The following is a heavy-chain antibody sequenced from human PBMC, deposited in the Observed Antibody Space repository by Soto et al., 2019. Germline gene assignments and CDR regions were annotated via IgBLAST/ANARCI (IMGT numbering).Heavy chain of an antibody. CDR2: IIDVGSA. V-gene: IGHV3-53*01. D-gene: IGHD6-19*01. J-gene: IGHJ5*02. CDR1: GLNVSTNY. Sequence: ELQLVESGGGMIQPGGSLRLSCAASGLNVSTNYMTLVRQPPGKGLEWVSVIIDVGSAYYEDSVEWRFSISKDNSKNTLFLQLNSLRADATAINYWAITTGWFSSTYDPWGQGTRVTVSS. CDR3: AITTGWFSSTYDP.